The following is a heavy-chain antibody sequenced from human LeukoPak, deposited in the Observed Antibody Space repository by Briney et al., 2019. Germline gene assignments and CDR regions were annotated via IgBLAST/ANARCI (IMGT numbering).Heavy chain of an antibody. Sequence: SETLSLTCAVYGGSFSGYYWSWIRQPPGKGLEWIGEINHSGSTNYNLSLKSRVTISVDTSKNQFSLKLSSVTAADTAVYYCARGYHSVAGTHFYYYYYYMDVWGKGTTVTVSS. CDR1: GGSFSGYY. CDR3: ARGYHSVAGTHFYYYYYYMDV. CDR2: INHSGST. D-gene: IGHD6-19*01. V-gene: IGHV4-34*01. J-gene: IGHJ6*03.